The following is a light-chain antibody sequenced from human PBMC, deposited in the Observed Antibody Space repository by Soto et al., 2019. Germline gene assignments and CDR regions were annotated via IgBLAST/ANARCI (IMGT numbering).Light chain of an antibody. CDR2: EVS. V-gene: IGLV2-8*01. CDR1: SSDVGGYNY. Sequence: QSVLSQPPSASGSPGQSVTISCTGTSSDVGGYNYVSWYQQHPGKAPKLMIYEVSKRPSGVPDRFSGSKSDNTASLTVSGLQAEDDSASYCSSYACSNNVVFGGGTTLTVL. CDR3: SSYACSNNVV. J-gene: IGLJ2*01.